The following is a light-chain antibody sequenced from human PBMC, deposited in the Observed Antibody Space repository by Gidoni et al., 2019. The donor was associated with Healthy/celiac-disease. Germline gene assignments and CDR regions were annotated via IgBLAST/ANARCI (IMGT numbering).Light chain of an antibody. Sequence: EIVLTQSPGTLSLSPGERATLSCRASQSVSSSYLAWYQQKPGQAPRLLIYGASSRATGIPDRFSGSGSGTDFTITISRLEPEDFAVYYCQQQSTFGPGTKVDIK. CDR2: GAS. CDR3: QQQST. V-gene: IGKV3-20*01. J-gene: IGKJ3*01. CDR1: QSVSSSY.